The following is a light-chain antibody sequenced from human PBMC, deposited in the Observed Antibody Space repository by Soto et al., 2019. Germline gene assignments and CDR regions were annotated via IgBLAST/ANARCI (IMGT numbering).Light chain of an antibody. CDR2: DAS. J-gene: IGKJ5*01. V-gene: IGKV3D-11*02. Sequence: EKVLTQSPANLSLSPGERATLSCRASQSVSSYLAWYQQKPGQAPRLLIYDASNRATGIPARFSGSGPGTDFTLTISSLEPEDFAVYDCQQRFTFGQGTRLEIK. CDR3: QQRFT. CDR1: QSVSSY.